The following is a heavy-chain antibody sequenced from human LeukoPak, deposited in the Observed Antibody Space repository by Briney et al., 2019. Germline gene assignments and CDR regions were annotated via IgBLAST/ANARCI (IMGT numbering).Heavy chain of an antibody. V-gene: IGHV4-39*07. J-gene: IGHJ5*02. CDR2: IYYSGST. CDR3: AGTNYGSGNWFDP. CDR1: GGSISSSSYY. Sequence: SQTLSLTCTVSGGSISSSSYYWGWIRQPPGKGLEWIGSIYYSGSTYYNPSLKSRVTISVNTSKNQFSLKLSSVTAADTAVYYCAGTNYGSGNWFDPWGHGTLVTVSS. D-gene: IGHD3-10*01.